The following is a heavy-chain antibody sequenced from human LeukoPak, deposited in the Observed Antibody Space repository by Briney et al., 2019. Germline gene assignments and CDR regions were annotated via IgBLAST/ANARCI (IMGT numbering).Heavy chain of an antibody. CDR1: GGSFSGYY. Sequence: SETLSLTCAVYGGSFSGYYWSWIRQPPGKGLEWIGEINHSGSTNYNPSLKSRVTISVDTSKNQFSLKLSSVTAADTAVYYCARALGRYCSSTSCYCPQIVFDYWGQGTLVTVSS. CDR3: ARALGRYCSSTSCYCPQIVFDY. CDR2: INHSGST. J-gene: IGHJ4*02. D-gene: IGHD2-2*01. V-gene: IGHV4-34*01.